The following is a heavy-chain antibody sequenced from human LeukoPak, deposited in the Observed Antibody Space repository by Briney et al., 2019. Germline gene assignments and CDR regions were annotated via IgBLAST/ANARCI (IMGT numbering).Heavy chain of an antibody. CDR2: IYPGDSDT. CDR1: GYSFSNYW. CDR3: AGPVSNEYTRRPTPFGY. J-gene: IGHJ4*02. D-gene: IGHD2-2*01. V-gene: IGHV5-51*01. Sequence: GESLKISCQASGYSFSNYWIAWVRQMPGKGLEWLGIIYPGDSDTRYSPSFQGQVTISADKSISTAYLQWSSLKASDTAVYYCAGPVSNEYTRRPTPFGYWGQGTLVTVSS.